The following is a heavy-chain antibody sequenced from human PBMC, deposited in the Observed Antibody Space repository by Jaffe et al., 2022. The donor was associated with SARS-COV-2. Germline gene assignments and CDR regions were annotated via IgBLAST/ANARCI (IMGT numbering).Heavy chain of an antibody. D-gene: IGHD3-10*01. CDR3: ARETRPVMVRGVMRWFDP. V-gene: IGHV4-39*02. CDR2: IYYSGST. CDR1: GGSISSSSYY. Sequence: QLQLQESGPGLVKPSETLSLTCTVSGGSISSSSYYWGWIRQPPGKGLEWIGSIYYSGSTYYNPSLKSRVTISVDTSKNQFSLKLSSVTAADTAVYYCARETRPVMVRGVMRWFDPWGQGTLVTVSS. J-gene: IGHJ5*02.